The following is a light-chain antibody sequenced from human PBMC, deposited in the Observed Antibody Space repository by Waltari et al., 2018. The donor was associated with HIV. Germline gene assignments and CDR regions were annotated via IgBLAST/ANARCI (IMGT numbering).Light chain of an antibody. J-gene: IGLJ2*01. Sequence: SYELTQPPSVSVSPGQTASITCSGDKLGDTYASWYQQKPSQSPVLVIYQNSKRPSGIPERFSGSNSGDTATLTISGTQAVDEADYYCQAWDSSSAVVFGGGTKLTVL. CDR3: QAWDSSSAVV. V-gene: IGLV3-1*01. CDR1: KLGDTY. CDR2: QNS.